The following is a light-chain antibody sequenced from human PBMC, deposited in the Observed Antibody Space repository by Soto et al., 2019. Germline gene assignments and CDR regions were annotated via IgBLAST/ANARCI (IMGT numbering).Light chain of an antibody. V-gene: IGKV3-20*01. CDR3: QHYNSYSEA. J-gene: IGKJ1*01. CDR1: QSVSSSY. CDR2: GAS. Sequence: EIMLTQSPGTLSLSPGERATLSCRASQSVSSSYLAWYQQKPGQAPRLLIYGASSRATGIPDRFSGSGSGTDFTLTISSLQPDDFATYYCQHYNSYSEAFGQGTKVELK.